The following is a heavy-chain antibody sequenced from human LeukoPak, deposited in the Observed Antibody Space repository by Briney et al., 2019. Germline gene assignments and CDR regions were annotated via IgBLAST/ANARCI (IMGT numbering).Heavy chain of an antibody. CDR2: IYTSGST. CDR1: GGSISSGSYY. Sequence: SSQTLSLTCTVSGGSISSGSYYWSWIRQPAGKGLQWIVRIYTSGSTNYNPSLKSRVTISVDTSKNQFSLKLSSVTAADTAVYYSARDLAAAGFDYWGQGTLVTVSS. D-gene: IGHD6-13*01. V-gene: IGHV4-61*02. CDR3: ARDLAAAGFDY. J-gene: IGHJ4*02.